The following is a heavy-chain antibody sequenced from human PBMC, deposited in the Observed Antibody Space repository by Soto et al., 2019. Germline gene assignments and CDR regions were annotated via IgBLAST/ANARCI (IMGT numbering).Heavy chain of an antibody. V-gene: IGHV4-30-2*01. Sequence: PSETLSLTCTVSSDSISSYSWSWVRQPPGKGLEWIGYIYHSGSTYYNPSLKSRVTISVDRSKNQFSLKLSSVTAADTAVYYCARGYSYGYFFDYWGQGTLVTVSS. CDR2: IYHSGST. D-gene: IGHD5-18*01. CDR1: SDSISSYS. CDR3: ARGYSYGYFFDY. J-gene: IGHJ4*02.